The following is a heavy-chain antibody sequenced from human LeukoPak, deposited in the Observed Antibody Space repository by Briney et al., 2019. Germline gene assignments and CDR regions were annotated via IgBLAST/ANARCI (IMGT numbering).Heavy chain of an antibody. V-gene: IGHV6-1*01. J-gene: IGHJ6*04. CDR3: ARGYDILTGYYVDYYYYGMDV. Sequence: SQTLSLTCAISGDSVSSNSAAWNWIRQSPSRGLEWLGRIYYRSKWYNDYAVSVKSRITINPDTSKNQFSLQLNSVTPEDTAVYYCARGYDILTGYYVDYYYYGMDVWGKGTTVTVSS. CDR2: IYYRSKWYN. D-gene: IGHD3-9*01. CDR1: GDSVSSNSAA.